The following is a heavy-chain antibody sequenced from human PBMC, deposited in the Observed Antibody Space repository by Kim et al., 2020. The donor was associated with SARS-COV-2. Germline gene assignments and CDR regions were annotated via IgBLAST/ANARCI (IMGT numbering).Heavy chain of an antibody. CDR3: ARETLD. J-gene: IGHJ4*02. Sequence: DGNEIFYADAVKGRFTVSRDNSKNTLFLQMNNRRGDDTAMYYCARETLDWGQGTLVTVSS. CDR2: DGNEI. V-gene: IGHV3-30*03.